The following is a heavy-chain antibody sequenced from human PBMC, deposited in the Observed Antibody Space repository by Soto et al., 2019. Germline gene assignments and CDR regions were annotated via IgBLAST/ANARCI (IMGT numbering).Heavy chain of an antibody. V-gene: IGHV5-10-1*01. J-gene: IGHJ6*02. D-gene: IGHD3-9*01. CDR2: IDPSDSYT. CDR3: ARTPPYYDVLTGYYRYYYYGMDV. CDR1: GYSFSSHW. Sequence: PGESLKISCKGSGYSFSSHWISWVRQMPGKGLEWMGRIDPSDSYTNYCPSFQGHVTISADSSISTAYLQWSSLKASDTAMYYCARTPPYYDVLTGYYRYYYYGMDVWGQGTKVTVSS.